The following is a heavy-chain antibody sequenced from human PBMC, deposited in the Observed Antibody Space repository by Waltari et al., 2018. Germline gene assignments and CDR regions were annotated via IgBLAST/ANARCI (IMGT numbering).Heavy chain of an antibody. CDR2: IYHSGST. V-gene: IGHV4-39*07. CDR1: DDSISSSSYY. D-gene: IGHD6-13*01. Sequence: QLQLQESGPGLVKPSETLSLTCSVSDDSISSSSYYWGWIRQPPGKGLEWIGSIYHSGSTYYNPSLKSRVTISVDTSKNQFSLKLSSVTAADTAVYYCARARLLRGIAAAGPYFDYWGQGTLVTVFS. J-gene: IGHJ4*02. CDR3: ARARLLRGIAAAGPYFDY.